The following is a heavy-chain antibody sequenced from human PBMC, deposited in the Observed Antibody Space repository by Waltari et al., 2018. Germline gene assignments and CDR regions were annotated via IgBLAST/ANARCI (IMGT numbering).Heavy chain of an antibody. J-gene: IGHJ5*02. CDR2: IVVGSGNT. CDR1: GFTFTSSA. D-gene: IGHD2-15*01. CDR3: AASSARDMGINWFDP. V-gene: IGHV1-58*02. Sequence: QMQLVQSGPEVKKPGTSVKFSCKASGFTFTSSAMQWVRQARGQRLEWIGWIVVGSGNTNYAQKFQERVTITRDMSTSIAYMELSSLRSEDTAVYYCAASSARDMGINWFDPWGQGTLVTVSS.